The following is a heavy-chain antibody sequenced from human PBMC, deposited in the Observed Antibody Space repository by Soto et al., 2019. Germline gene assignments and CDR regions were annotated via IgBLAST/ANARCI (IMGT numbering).Heavy chain of an antibody. CDR1: GGSISSSSYY. CDR2: IYYSGST. V-gene: IGHV4-39*01. CDR3: ARRIAAHNWFDH. D-gene: IGHD6-13*01. J-gene: IGHJ5*02. Sequence: PSETLSLTCTVSGGSISSSSYYWGWIRQPPGKGLEWIGSIYYSGSTYYNPSLKSRVTISVDTSKNQFSLKLSSVTAADTAVYYCARRIAAHNWFDHWGQGTLVTVSS.